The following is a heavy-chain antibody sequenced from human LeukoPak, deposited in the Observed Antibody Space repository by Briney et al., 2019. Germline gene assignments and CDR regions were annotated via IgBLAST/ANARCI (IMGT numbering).Heavy chain of an antibody. V-gene: IGHV6-1*01. D-gene: IGHD3-10*01. Sequence: SQILSLTCAISGDSVSSSSAAWNWIRQSPSRGLEWLGPSDYKSKWYNDYAVSVKSPITINPDTSKNQFSLQLNSVTPEDTAVYYCARGYGSGTSNYYYYCMDVWGQGTTVSVPS. CDR2: SDYKSKWYN. CDR1: GDSVSSSSAA. CDR3: ARGYGSGTSNYYYYCMDV. J-gene: IGHJ6*02.